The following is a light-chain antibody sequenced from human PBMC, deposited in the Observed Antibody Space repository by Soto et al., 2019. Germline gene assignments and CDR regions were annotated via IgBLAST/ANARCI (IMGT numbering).Light chain of an antibody. V-gene: IGLV1-47*02. CDR3: AAWDDSLSGPL. CDR2: TND. CDR1: TSNIGSNS. Sequence: SVLTQPPSASGTPGQRVTISCSGGTSNIGSNSVYWYQQLPGRAPKLLIYTNDERPSGVPDRFSGSKSGTSGSLAISGLRPEDEADYYCAAWDDSLSGPLFGAGTKVTVL. J-gene: IGLJ2*01.